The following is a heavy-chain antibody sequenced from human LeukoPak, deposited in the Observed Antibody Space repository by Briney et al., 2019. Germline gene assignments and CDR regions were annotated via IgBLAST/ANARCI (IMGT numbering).Heavy chain of an antibody. D-gene: IGHD6-13*01. J-gene: IGHJ5*02. Sequence: SETLSLTCAVYGGSFSGYYWSWIRQPPGKGLEWIGEINHSGSTNYNPSLKSRVTISVDTSKNQFSLKLSSVTAADTAVYHCAREGGGGQQLAAFDPWGQGTLVTVSS. V-gene: IGHV4-34*01. CDR1: GGSFSGYY. CDR3: AREGGGGQQLAAFDP. CDR2: INHSGST.